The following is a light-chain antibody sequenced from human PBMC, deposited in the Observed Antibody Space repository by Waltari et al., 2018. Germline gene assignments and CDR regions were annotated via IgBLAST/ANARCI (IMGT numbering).Light chain of an antibody. CDR2: YHTDSDK. Sequence: QPVLTQPTSLSASPGASARLTCTLRSGISVGSYRIFWYQQKPGSPPRYLLNYHTDSDKHPGSGGPSRFSGSKDASANAGILLISGLQSEDEADYYCMIWHNNAWVFGGGTRLTVL. V-gene: IGLV5-45*01. CDR1: SGISVGSYR. CDR3: MIWHNNAWV. J-gene: IGLJ2*01.